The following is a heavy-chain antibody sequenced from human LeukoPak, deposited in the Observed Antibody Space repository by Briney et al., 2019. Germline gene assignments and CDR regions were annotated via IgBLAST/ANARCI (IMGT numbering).Heavy chain of an antibody. D-gene: IGHD6-19*01. Sequence: ASVKVSCKASGYTFTSYGISWVRQAPGQGLEWMGWISAYNGNTNYAQKLQGRVTMTTDTSTSTAYMELRSLRSDDTALYYCARDQAVAVNYYYYGMDVWGQGTTVTVSS. CDR1: GYTFTSYG. V-gene: IGHV1-18*01. CDR2: ISAYNGNT. J-gene: IGHJ6*02. CDR3: ARDQAVAVNYYYYGMDV.